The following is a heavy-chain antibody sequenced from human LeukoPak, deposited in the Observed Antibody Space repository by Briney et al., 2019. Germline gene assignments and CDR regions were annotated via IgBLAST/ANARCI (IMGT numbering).Heavy chain of an antibody. V-gene: IGHV3-21*01. J-gene: IGHJ5*02. CDR1: GFTFCCYS. Sequence: SGGSLRLSCAASGFTFCCYSMNWVRQAPGKGLEWVSSISSSSSYIYYADSVKGRFTISRDDAKNSLYLQMNSLRAEDTAVYYCARVPARGPDNWFDPWGQGTLVTVSS. CDR2: ISSSSSYI. CDR3: ARVPARGPDNWFDP. D-gene: IGHD3-10*01.